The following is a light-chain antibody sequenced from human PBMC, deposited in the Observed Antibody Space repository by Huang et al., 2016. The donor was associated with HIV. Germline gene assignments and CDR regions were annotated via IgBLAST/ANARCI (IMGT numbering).Light chain of an antibody. CDR3: QHYNDWPRT. CDR1: KSLSGN. CDR2: APS. V-gene: IGKV3D-15*01. Sequence: EIVMTQSPATLSVSPGETVAISCRARKSLSGNLAGYQHKPGQTPRLLIYAPSIRAAVVPGRFSGSGSGSEFTLTISSLLSEDSAVYYCQHYNDWPRTFGQGTKLEIK. J-gene: IGKJ2*01.